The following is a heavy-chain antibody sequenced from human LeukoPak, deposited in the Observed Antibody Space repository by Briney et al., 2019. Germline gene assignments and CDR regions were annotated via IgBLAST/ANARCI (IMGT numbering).Heavy chain of an antibody. CDR3: AREGSSLTGVHY. CDR1: GFTFSDYY. J-gene: IGHJ4*02. D-gene: IGHD3-9*01. V-gene: IGHV3-11*01. CDR2: ISSSGSAR. Sequence: GGSLRLSCVASGFTFSDYYITWIRQAPGKGLEWVSYISSSGSARYYTDSVRGRFTISRDNAKNPLYLQMNSLRAEDTAVYYCAREGSSLTGVHYWGQGTLVTVSS.